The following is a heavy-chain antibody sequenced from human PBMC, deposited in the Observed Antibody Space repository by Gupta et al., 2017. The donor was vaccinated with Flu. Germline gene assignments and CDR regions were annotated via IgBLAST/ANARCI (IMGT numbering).Heavy chain of an antibody. V-gene: IGHV3-33*01. J-gene: IGHJ4*02. CDR2: IWYDGSNK. D-gene: IGHD3-16*01. CDR3: ARDLKGGVGVLHVLGY. Sequence: QVQLVESGGGVVQPGRSLRLSCAAAGFTFSSHGLHWVRQGPGKGLEWVAVIWYDGSNKYYADSVKGRFTISRDNSKNTLYLQMNSLRAEDTAVYYCARDLKGGVGVLHVLGYWGQGTLVTVSS. CDR1: GFTFSSHG.